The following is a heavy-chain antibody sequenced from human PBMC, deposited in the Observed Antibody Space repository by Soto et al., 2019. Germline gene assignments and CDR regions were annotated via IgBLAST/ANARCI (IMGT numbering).Heavy chain of an antibody. CDR1: GFSLNTNGVS. D-gene: IGHD4-17*01. V-gene: IGHV2-5*02. J-gene: IGHJ4*02. CDR3: AHSHRYGDYIIDY. Sequence: QITLKESGPTLVKPTQTLTLTCTFSGFSLNTNGVSVGWVRQPPGKALEWLALIYWDDDKRYSPSLKSRLTXTXDXXKNQAVLTINNMDPVETATYSCAHSHRYGDYIIDYWGQGTLVTVSS. CDR2: IYWDDDK.